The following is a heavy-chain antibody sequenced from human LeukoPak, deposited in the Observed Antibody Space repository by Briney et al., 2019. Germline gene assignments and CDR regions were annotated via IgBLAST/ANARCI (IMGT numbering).Heavy chain of an antibody. V-gene: IGHV4-34*01. CDR1: GGSFSGYY. Sequence: SETLSLTCAVYGGSFSGYYWSWIRQPPGKGLEWIGSIYYSGSTYYNPSLKSRVTISVDTSKNQFSLKLSSVTAADTAVYYCAGGENGGSYYSTHNFDYWGQGTLVTVSS. J-gene: IGHJ4*02. CDR2: IYYSGST. D-gene: IGHD1-26*01. CDR3: AGGENGGSYYSTHNFDY.